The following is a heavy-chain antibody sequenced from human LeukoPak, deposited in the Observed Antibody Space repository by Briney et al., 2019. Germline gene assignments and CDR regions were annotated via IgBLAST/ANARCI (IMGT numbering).Heavy chain of an antibody. CDR3: AKKRYQLLSHFDY. Sequence: PGGSLRLSCAASGFTFSSYAMSWVRQAPGKGLEWVSAISGSGGSTYYADSVKGRFTISRDNSKNTLYLQMNSLRVEDTAVYYCAKKRYQLLSHFDYWGQGTLVTVSS. CDR1: GFTFSSYA. CDR2: ISGSGGST. V-gene: IGHV3-23*01. J-gene: IGHJ4*02. D-gene: IGHD2-2*01.